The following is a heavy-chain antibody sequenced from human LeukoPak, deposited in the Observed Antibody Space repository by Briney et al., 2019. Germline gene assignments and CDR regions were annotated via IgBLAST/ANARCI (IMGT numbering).Heavy chain of an antibody. CDR2: IYHSGST. CDR1: GYSISSGYY. J-gene: IGHJ6*02. D-gene: IGHD2-2*01. V-gene: IGHV4-38-2*02. Sequence: SETLSLTCTVSGYSISSGYYWGWIRQPPGKGLEWIGSIYHSGSTYYNPSLKSRVTISVDTSKNQFSLKLSSVTAADTAVYYCARAVVPAATTWYYGMDVWGQGTTVTVSS. CDR3: ARAVVPAATTWYYGMDV.